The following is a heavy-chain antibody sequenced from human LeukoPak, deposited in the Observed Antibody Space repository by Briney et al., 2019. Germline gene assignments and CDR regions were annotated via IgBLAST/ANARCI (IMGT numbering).Heavy chain of an antibody. V-gene: IGHV3-48*02. CDR3: ARGPTLRYLDWLCHDY. Sequence: GGSLRLSCAASGFTFSSYSMNWVRQAPGKGLEWVSYISSSSSTIYYADSVKGRLTISRDNAKNSLYLQMNSLRDEDTAVYYCARGPTLRYLDWLCHDYWGQATLVTVSS. D-gene: IGHD3-9*01. J-gene: IGHJ4*02. CDR2: ISSSSSTI. CDR1: GFTFSSYS.